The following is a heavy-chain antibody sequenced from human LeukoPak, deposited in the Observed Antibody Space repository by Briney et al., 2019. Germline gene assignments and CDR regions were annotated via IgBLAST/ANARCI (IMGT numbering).Heavy chain of an antibody. CDR2: IQYDGTNK. J-gene: IGHJ4*02. V-gene: IGHV3-30*02. CDR1: RFTFSSYG. D-gene: IGHD2-21*01. Sequence: GGSLRLSCATSRFTFSSYGMHWVRQAPGKGLEWVAFIQYDGTNKYYADSVKGRFTISRDNSKNTLYLQMNSLRAEDTAVYYCAKSTGSIPTHTLDYWGQGTLVTVSS. CDR3: AKSTGSIPTHTLDY.